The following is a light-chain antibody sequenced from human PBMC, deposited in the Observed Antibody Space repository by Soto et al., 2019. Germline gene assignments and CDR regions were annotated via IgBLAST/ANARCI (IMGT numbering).Light chain of an antibody. CDR3: KQYNNLYT. CDR2: ATS. V-gene: IGKV3-15*01. J-gene: IGKJ2*01. Sequence: ETGMTQSPGTLSVSPGETVTFSCRASQSVSSNVAWYQQKPGQAPRLLMYATSTRATGIPARFSGSGSGTEFTLTISSLEFEDFAVYYCKQYNNLYTFGQGTKVDI. CDR1: QSVSSN.